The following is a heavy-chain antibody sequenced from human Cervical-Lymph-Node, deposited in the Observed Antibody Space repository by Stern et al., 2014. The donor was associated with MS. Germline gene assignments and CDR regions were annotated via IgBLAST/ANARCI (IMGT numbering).Heavy chain of an antibody. Sequence: QLVESGAEVKKPGASVKVSCKTAGYNFTDYGIIWVRQAPGQRLEWMGWINTGNGNRRYSQKIQGRVTITRHTSASTAYMELSSLRSEDTAVYYCARTGTVVTSGYYYGMDVWGQGTTVTVSS. CDR3: ARTGTVVTSGYYYGMDV. CDR2: INTGNGNR. CDR1: GYNFTDYG. V-gene: IGHV1-3*04. D-gene: IGHD4-23*01. J-gene: IGHJ6*02.